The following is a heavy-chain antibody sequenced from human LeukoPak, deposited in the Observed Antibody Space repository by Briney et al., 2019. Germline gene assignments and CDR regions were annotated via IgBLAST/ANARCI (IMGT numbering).Heavy chain of an antibody. V-gene: IGHV1-18*01. CDR2: ISAYNGNT. Sequence: ASVKVSCKASGYTFTSYGISWVRQAPGQGLEWMGWISAYNGNTNYAQKLQGRVTMTTDTSTSTAYMELRSLRSDDTAVYYCARSPGALRFLEWLPDNNWFDPWGQGTLVTVSS. CDR3: ARSPGALRFLEWLPDNNWFDP. D-gene: IGHD3-3*01. J-gene: IGHJ5*02. CDR1: GYTFTSYG.